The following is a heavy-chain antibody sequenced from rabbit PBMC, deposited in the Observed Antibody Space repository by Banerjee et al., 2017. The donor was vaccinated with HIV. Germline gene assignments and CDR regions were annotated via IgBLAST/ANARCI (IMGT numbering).Heavy chain of an antibody. CDR1: GFSFSSVYD. Sequence: QEQLEESGGDLVKPEGSLTLTCTASGFSFSSVYDMCWVRQAPGKGLEWIGCIATGSGTTWYASWAKGRFTISKTSSTTVTLQMTSLTAADTATYFCASGYSDIYFSLWGPGTLVTVS. J-gene: IGHJ4*01. CDR3: ASGYSDIYFSL. V-gene: IGHV1S45*01. D-gene: IGHD1-1*01. CDR2: IATGSGTT.